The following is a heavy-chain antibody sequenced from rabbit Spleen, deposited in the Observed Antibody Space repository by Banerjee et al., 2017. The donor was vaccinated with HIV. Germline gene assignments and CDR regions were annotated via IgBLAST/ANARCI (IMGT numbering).Heavy chain of an antibody. CDR1: GFDFSSYG. CDR2: IDPVFGST. V-gene: IGHV1S47*01. CDR3: VREHGGVSYAFDL. Sequence: QEQLVETGGGLVQPGGSLTLSCKASGFDFSSYGVSWVRQAPGKGLEWIGYIDPVFGSTYYASWVIGRFTISSHNAQNTLYLQLNSLTAADTATYFCVREHGGVSYAFDLWGQGTLVTVS. J-gene: IGHJ3*01. D-gene: IGHD6-1*01.